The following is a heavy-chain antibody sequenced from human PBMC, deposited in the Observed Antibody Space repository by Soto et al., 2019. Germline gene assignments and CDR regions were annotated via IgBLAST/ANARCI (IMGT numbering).Heavy chain of an antibody. D-gene: IGHD6-19*01. CDR3: AREPHSSGWSRIFDP. J-gene: IGHJ5*02. V-gene: IGHV3-7*03. CDR2: IKQDGSEK. Sequence: VRQAPGKGLEWVANIKQDGSEKYYVDSVKGRFTISRDNAKNSLYLQMNSLRAEDTAVYYCAREPHSSGWSRIFDPWGQGTLVTVSS.